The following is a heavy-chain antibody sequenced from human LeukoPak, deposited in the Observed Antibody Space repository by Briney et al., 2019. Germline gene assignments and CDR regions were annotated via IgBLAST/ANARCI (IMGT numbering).Heavy chain of an antibody. V-gene: IGHV4-39*07. J-gene: IGHJ6*03. Sequence: PSETLSLTCTVSGGSLSSSSYYWGWIRQPPGKGLEWIGSIYYSGSTYYNPSLKSRVTMSVDTSKSQFSLKLSSVTAADTAVYYCARDLGRCTSTGCYYYYYMDVWGKGTTVTVSS. CDR2: IYYSGST. D-gene: IGHD2-2*01. CDR3: ARDLGRCTSTGCYYYYYMDV. CDR1: GGSLSSSSYY.